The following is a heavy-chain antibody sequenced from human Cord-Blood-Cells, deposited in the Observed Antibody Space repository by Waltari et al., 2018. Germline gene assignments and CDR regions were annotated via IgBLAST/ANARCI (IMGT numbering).Heavy chain of an antibody. D-gene: IGHD3-9*01. V-gene: IGHV4-31*03. CDR2: IYYSGST. Sequence: QVQLQESGPGLVKPSQTLSLTCTVSGGSISSGGYYWSCTRQHPGKGLEWIGYIYYSGSTYYNPSLKSRVTISVDTSKNQFSLKLSSVTAADTAVYYCARADRVYDILTGHYAFDIWGQGTMVTVSS. CDR1: GGSISSGGYY. CDR3: ARADRVYDILTGHYAFDI. J-gene: IGHJ3*02.